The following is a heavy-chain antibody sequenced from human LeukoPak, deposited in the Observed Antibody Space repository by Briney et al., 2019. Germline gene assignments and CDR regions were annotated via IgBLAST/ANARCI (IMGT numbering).Heavy chain of an antibody. Sequence: GGSLRLSXAASGFTFSSYSMNWVRQAPGKGLEWVSSISSSSSYIYYADSVKGRFTISRDNAKNSLYLQMNSLRAEDTAVYYCAKDNMKGYYMDVWGKGTTVTVSS. CDR3: AKDNMKGYYMDV. CDR1: GFTFSSYS. J-gene: IGHJ6*03. V-gene: IGHV3-21*01. D-gene: IGHD2/OR15-2a*01. CDR2: ISSSSSYI.